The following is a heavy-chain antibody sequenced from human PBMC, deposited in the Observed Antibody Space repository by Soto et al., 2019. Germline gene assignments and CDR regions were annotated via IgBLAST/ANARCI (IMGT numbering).Heavy chain of an antibody. CDR2: INHSGTT. V-gene: IGHV4-34*01. CDR3: VATTMTYYYGMDV. J-gene: IGHJ6*02. Sequence: QVQLQQWGAGLLKPSETLSLTCAVYGGSFSDYFWSWIRQPPGKGLGWIGEINHSGTTNYNPSLNSRVTISLDTSKNHFSLNLTSVTAADTAVYYSVATTMTYYYGMDVWGQGTTVTVSS. D-gene: IGHD5-12*01. CDR1: GGSFSDYF.